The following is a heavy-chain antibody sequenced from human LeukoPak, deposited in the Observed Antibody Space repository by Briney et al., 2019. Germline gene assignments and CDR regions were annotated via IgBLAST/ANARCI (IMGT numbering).Heavy chain of an antibody. Sequence: ASVKVSCKASGYTFTSYGISWVRQAPGQGLEWMGWISAYSGNTNYAQKLQGRVTMTTDTSTSTAYMELRSLRSDDTAVYYCARDRVVWSGYYKVNFRFDPWGQGTLVTVSS. J-gene: IGHJ5*02. V-gene: IGHV1-18*01. CDR3: ARDRVVWSGYYKVNFRFDP. D-gene: IGHD3-3*01. CDR2: ISAYSGNT. CDR1: GYTFTSYG.